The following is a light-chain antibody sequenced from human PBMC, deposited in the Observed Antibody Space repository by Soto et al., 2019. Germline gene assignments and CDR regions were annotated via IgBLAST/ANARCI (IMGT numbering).Light chain of an antibody. CDR3: MQAVQTVPIT. CDR1: ESLVHRNGYNY. V-gene: IGKV2-28*01. J-gene: IGKJ5*01. CDR2: LGS. Sequence: EIVATQSPLSLPVTPGEPASITCIASESLVHRNGYNYLDWYLQRPGQSPQLLIYLGSNRASGVPDRFSGSGSGTFFTLTISRVEAEDIGVYYCMQAVQTVPITFGQGTRLEIK.